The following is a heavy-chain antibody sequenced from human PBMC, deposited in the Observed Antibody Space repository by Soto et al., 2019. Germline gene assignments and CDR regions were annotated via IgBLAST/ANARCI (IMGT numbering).Heavy chain of an antibody. CDR1: CYTFTSYG. J-gene: IGHJ4*02. CDR2: ISAYNGNT. Sequence: SVKVSLKASCYTFTSYGISWVRQAPGQGLEWMGWISAYNGNTNYAQKLQGRVTMTTDTSTSTAYMELRSLRSDDTAVYYCARAYSSGCSDYWGQGTLVTVSS. CDR3: ARAYSSGCSDY. D-gene: IGHD6-19*01. V-gene: IGHV1-18*01.